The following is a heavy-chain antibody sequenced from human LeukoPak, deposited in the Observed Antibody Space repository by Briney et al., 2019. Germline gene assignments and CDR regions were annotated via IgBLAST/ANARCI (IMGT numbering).Heavy chain of an antibody. CDR2: IYSSGST. CDR1: GGSISSYY. Sequence: SETLSLTCTVSGGSISSYYWSWIRQPPGKGLEWIGYIYSSGSTNYNSSLKSRVTISVDTSKNQFSLKLTSVTAADTAVYYCARSGGYSSPQNYWGQGTLVTVSS. CDR3: ARSGGYSSPQNY. V-gene: IGHV4-59*01. J-gene: IGHJ4*02. D-gene: IGHD6-19*01.